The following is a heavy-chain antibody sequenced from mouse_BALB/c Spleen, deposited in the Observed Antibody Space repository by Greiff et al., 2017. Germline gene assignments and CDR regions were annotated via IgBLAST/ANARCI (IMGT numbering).Heavy chain of an antibody. CDR2: ISSGGSYT. CDR3: ALYYDYPFAY. J-gene: IGHJ3*01. CDR1: GFTFSSYT. Sequence: EVQVVESGGGLVKPGGSLKLSCAASGFTFSSYTMSWVRQTPEKRLEWVATISSGGSYTYYPDSVKGRFTISRDNAKNTLYLQMSSLKSEDTAMYYCALYYDYPFAYWGQGTLVTVSA. V-gene: IGHV5-6-4*01. D-gene: IGHD2-4*01.